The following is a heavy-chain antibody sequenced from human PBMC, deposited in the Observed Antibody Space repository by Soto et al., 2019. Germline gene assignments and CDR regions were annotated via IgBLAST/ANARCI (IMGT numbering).Heavy chain of an antibody. Sequence: GESLKISCKGSGYSFTSYWIGWVRQMPGKGLEWMGIIYPGDSDTRYSPSFQGQVTISADKSISTAYLQWSSLKASDTAMYYCERLGTNYDSSGYHYYYYGMDVWGQGTTVTVSS. CDR1: GYSFTSYW. J-gene: IGHJ6*02. D-gene: IGHD3-22*01. CDR2: IYPGDSDT. V-gene: IGHV5-51*01. CDR3: ERLGTNYDSSGYHYYYYGMDV.